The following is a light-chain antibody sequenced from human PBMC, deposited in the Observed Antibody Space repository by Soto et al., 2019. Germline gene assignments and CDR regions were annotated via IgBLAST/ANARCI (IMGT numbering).Light chain of an antibody. CDR2: YDD. J-gene: IGLJ2*01. Sequence: QSVLSQPPSVSGAPRQRVTISCSGSSSKIGNNAVNWFQQLPGKAPKLLIYYDDLLTAGVSDRFSGSKSGTSASLAISALQSEDEADYHCAAWDDSLNAVVFGGGTKLTVL. CDR3: AAWDDSLNAVV. V-gene: IGLV1-36*01. CDR1: SSKIGNNA.